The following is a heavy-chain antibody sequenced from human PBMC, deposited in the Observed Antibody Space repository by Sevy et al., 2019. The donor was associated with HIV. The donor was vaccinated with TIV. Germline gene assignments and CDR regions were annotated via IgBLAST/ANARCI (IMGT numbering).Heavy chain of an antibody. Sequence: GGSLRLSCAASGFIFSSFGMHWVRQAPGKGLEWVAFIHYKGSDKYYADAVKGRYTISRDNAKDSVYLQMNSLRAEDTAVYYCARPYGSGSWEAFDVWGQGTMVTVSS. CDR3: ARPYGSGSWEAFDV. V-gene: IGHV3-30*02. CDR2: IHYKGSDK. D-gene: IGHD3-10*01. J-gene: IGHJ3*01. CDR1: GFIFSSFG.